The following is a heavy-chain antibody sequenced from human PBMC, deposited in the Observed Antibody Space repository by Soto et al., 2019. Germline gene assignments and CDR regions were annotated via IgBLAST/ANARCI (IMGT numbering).Heavy chain of an antibody. D-gene: IGHD3-22*01. V-gene: IGHV1-46*01. Sequence: AAGKASSEGPCNTITKSYLPSGRQAPGQGLEWMGIINPSGGSTSYAQKFQGRVTMTRDTSTSTVYMELSSLRSEDTAVYYCARVISRDDSREYWGQGTLVIVSS. CDR3: ARVISRDDSREY. CDR1: CNTITKSY. CDR2: INPSGGST. J-gene: IGHJ4*02.